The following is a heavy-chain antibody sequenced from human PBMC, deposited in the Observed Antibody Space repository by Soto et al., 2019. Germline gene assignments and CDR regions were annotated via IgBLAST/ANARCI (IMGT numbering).Heavy chain of an antibody. J-gene: IGHJ4*02. CDR2: IYHSGAT. CDR3: ARDLGTGTDY. CDR1: GDSITSSNW. Sequence: QVHLQESGPGLVKPSGTLSLTCAVSGDSITSSNWWSWVRQAPGKGLEWIREIYHSGATPYNPSHKHRATISVDPSNNHFSLKLTSVTAADTAVYFCARDLGTGTDYWGRGTLVTVAS. V-gene: IGHV4-4*02. D-gene: IGHD1-1*01.